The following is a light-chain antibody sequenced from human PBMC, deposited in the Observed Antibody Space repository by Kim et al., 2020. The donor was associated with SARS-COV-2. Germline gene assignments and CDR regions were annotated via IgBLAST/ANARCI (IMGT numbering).Light chain of an antibody. J-gene: IGLJ2*01. V-gene: IGLV3-1*01. Sequence: SYELTQPPSVSVSPGQTASITCSGDKLGDKYACWYQQKPGQSPVLVIYQDSKRPSGIPERFSGSTSGNTATLTISGTQAMDEADYYCQAWDISVVSGGGT. CDR3: QAWDISVV. CDR2: QDS. CDR1: KLGDKY.